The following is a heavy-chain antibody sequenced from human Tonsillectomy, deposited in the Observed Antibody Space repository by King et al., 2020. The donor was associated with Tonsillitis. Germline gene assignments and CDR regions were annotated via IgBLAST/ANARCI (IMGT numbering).Heavy chain of an antibody. CDR2: VSCEGKNV. V-gene: IGHV3-43*01. CDR1: GFIFDDYN. J-gene: IGHJ4*02. D-gene: IGHD3-3*01. Sequence: VQLVESGGAVVQPGGSLRLSCAASGFIFDDYNMHWVLRVPGKGLEWVSLVSCEGKNVFYADSVGGRFTASRDSSKNSLYLQMNTLRTEDTALYYCAKGLSYDFWALADYWGQGTLVTVSS. CDR3: AKGLSYDFWALADY.